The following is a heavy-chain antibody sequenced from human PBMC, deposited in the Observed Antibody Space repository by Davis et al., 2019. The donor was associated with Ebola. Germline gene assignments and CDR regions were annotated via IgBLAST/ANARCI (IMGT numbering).Heavy chain of an antibody. D-gene: IGHD3-10*01. CDR3: ARDLWFGELSDC. Sequence: PGGSLRLSCAASGFTFSSYSMNWVRQAPGKGLEWVSYISSSSSTIYYADSVKGRFTISRDNSKNTLYLQMNSLRVDDTAVYYCARDLWFGELSDCWGQGTLVTVSS. V-gene: IGHV3-48*01. J-gene: IGHJ4*02. CDR1: GFTFSSYS. CDR2: ISSSSSTI.